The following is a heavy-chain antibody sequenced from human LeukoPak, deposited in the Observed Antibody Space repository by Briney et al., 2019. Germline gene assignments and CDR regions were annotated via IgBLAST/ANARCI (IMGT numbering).Heavy chain of an antibody. V-gene: IGHV4-59*08. CDR1: GGSISSYY. CDR3: ARHVPLDAFDI. J-gene: IGHJ3*02. Sequence: SETLSLTCTVSGGSISSYYWSWIRQPPGKGLEWIGYIYYSGSTNYNPSPKSRVTISVDTSKNQFSLKLSSVTAADTAVYYCARHVPLDAFDIWGQGTMVTVSS. CDR2: IYYSGST.